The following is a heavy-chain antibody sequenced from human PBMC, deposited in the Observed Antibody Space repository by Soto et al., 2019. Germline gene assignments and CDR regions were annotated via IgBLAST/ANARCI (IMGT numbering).Heavy chain of an antibody. CDR2: INEDGSEK. V-gene: IGHV3-7*01. J-gene: IGHJ3*02. CDR1: AFTFKNYW. Sequence: EVQLVESGGGLVQPGGSLRLSCAASAFTFKNYWMSWVRQAPGKGLEWVGQINEDGSEKYFVDSVRGRFTISRDNAKNSLYLQMNSLRADDTAVYYCARDGPPRAAFEIWGQGTMVTVFS. CDR3: ARDGPPRAAFEI.